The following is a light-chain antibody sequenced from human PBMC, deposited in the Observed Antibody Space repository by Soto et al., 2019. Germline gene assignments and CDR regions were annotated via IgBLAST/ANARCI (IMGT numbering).Light chain of an antibody. Sequence: IQLTQSPSSLSASVGDRVTITCRASQGISSYLAWYQQKPRKAPKLLIYAASTLQSGVPSRFSGSRSATDFALTISSLQPEDFATYYCQQLSSYPPTFDQGTKVEI. CDR3: QQLSSYPPT. CDR1: QGISSY. CDR2: AAS. J-gene: IGKJ1*01. V-gene: IGKV1-9*01.